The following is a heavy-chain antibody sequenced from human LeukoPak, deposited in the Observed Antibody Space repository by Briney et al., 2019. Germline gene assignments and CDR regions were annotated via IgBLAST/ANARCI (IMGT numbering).Heavy chain of an antibody. CDR3: ARYYYYGSGSYPYYYMDV. D-gene: IGHD3-10*01. J-gene: IGHJ6*03. CDR2: ISSSGSTI. V-gene: IGHV3-48*03. CDR1: GFTFSSYE. Sequence: PGGSLRLSCAASGFTFSSYEMNWVRQAPGKGPEWVSYISSSGSTIYYADSVKGQFTISRDNAKNSLYLQMNSLRAEDTAVYYCARYYYYGSGSYPYYYMDVWGKGTTVTVSS.